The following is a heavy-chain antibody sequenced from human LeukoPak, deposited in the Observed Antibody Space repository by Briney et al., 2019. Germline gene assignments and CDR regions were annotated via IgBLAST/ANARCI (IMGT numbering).Heavy chain of an antibody. V-gene: IGHV4-59*01. J-gene: IGHJ6*02. CDR2: IYYSGST. D-gene: IGHD2-2*01. CDR1: GGSISSYY. CDR3: AACSSTSCYSYYYGMDV. Sequence: SETLSLTCTVSGGSISSYYWSWIRQPPGQGLEWIGYIYYSGSTNYNPSLKSRVTISVDTSKNQFSLKLSSVTAADTAVYYCAACSSTSCYSYYYGMDVWGQGTTVTVSS.